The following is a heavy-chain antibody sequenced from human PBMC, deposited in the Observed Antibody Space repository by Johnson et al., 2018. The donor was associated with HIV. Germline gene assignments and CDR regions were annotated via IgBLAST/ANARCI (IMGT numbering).Heavy chain of an antibody. J-gene: IGHJ3*02. Sequence: VQLVESGGGLVQPGGSLRLSCAASGFTVSSNYMSWVRQAPGKGLEWVSVIYSGGSTYYADSVKGRFTISRDNSKNTLYLQMNSLRAEDTAVYYCARGPVMVRGVTDAFDIGGQGTMVTVSS. D-gene: IGHD3-10*01. CDR3: ARGPVMVRGVTDAFDI. V-gene: IGHV3-66*01. CDR1: GFTVSSNY. CDR2: IYSGGST.